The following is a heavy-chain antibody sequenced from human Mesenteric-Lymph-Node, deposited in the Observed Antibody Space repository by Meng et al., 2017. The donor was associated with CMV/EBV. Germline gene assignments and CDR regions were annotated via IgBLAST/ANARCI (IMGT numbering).Heavy chain of an antibody. CDR3: ARISSGNYFPSSFDI. CDR2: IYPGDSDT. D-gene: IGHD1-26*01. CDR1: GYSFTTYW. Sequence: GRSLKISCQGSGYSFTTYWIGWVRQMPGKGLEWMGIIYPGDSDTRYSPSFQGQVTISADKSLNTAYLQWSSLKASDTAMYYCARISSGNYFPSSFDIWGRGTMVTVSS. J-gene: IGHJ3*02. V-gene: IGHV5-51*03.